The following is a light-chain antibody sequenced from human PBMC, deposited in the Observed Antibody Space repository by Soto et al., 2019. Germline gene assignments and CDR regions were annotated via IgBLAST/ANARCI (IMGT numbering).Light chain of an antibody. Sequence: QSVLTQPASVSGSPGQSITISCTGTSSDVGGYKYVSWYQQHPGKAPKLMIYDIRNRPSGVSNRFSGSKSGNTASLTISGLQAEYEADYYCSSYTSSSTRVFGTGTKLTVL. CDR3: SSYTSSSTRV. CDR2: DIR. CDR1: SSDVGGYKY. J-gene: IGLJ1*01. V-gene: IGLV2-14*03.